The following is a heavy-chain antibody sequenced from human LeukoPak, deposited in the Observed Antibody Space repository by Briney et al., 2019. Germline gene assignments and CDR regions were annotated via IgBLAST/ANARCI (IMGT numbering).Heavy chain of an antibody. D-gene: IGHD1-7*01. CDR3: AKDLAGTTSFDY. V-gene: IGHV3-23*01. Sequence: AGGSLRLSCGASGFTFSSNAMYWVRQSPGKGLEWVSAISDNGRSTYYADSVKGRFTLSRHKSKNTLYLQMNSLRAEDTAVYYCAKDLAGTTSFDYWGQGTLVTVSS. CDR1: GFTFSSNA. J-gene: IGHJ4*02. CDR2: ISDNGRST.